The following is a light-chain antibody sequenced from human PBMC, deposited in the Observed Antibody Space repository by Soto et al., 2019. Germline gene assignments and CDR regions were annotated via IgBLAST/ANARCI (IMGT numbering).Light chain of an antibody. Sequence: DVQMTQSPSSLSPSVGDRVTITCRASQSFNTWLAWYQQKPGKAPKLLIYKTFILERGVPSRFSGSGSGTEFTLTIRSLQPEDSATYYCQQYNSYPYTFGQGTKLEI. J-gene: IGKJ2*01. V-gene: IGKV1-5*03. CDR2: KTF. CDR3: QQYNSYPYT. CDR1: QSFNTW.